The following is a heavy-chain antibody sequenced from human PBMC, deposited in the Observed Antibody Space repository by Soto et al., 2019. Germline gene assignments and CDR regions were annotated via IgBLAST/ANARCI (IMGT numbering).Heavy chain of an antibody. Sequence: SETLSLTCTVSGGSISSYYWSWIRQPPGKGLEWIGYIYYSGSTNYNPSLKSRVTISVDTSKNQFSLKLSSVTAADTAVYYCARRLVATISFDYWGQGTLVTVS. CDR1: GGSISSYY. CDR2: IYYSGST. CDR3: ARRLVATISFDY. J-gene: IGHJ4*02. V-gene: IGHV4-59*08. D-gene: IGHD5-12*01.